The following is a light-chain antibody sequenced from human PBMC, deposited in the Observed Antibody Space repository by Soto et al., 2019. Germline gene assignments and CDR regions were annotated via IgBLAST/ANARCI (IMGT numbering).Light chain of an antibody. Sequence: DIQMTQSPSTLSASVRERFTITCRASQSISSWLAWYQQRPGKAPKLLIHKASNLESGVPSRFSGSGSGTEFTLTISSLQPDDSATYYCQQYNRYSTFGQGTKVDIK. CDR2: KAS. J-gene: IGKJ1*01. CDR3: QQYNRYST. CDR1: QSISSW. V-gene: IGKV1-5*03.